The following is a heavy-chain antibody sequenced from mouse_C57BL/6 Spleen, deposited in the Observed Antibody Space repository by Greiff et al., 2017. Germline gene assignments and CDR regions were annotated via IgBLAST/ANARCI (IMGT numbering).Heavy chain of an antibody. D-gene: IGHD1-1*01. CDR1: GYAFSSYW. J-gene: IGHJ1*03. CDR3: ATSCFCSIYPLWYFDV. Sequence: VHLVESGAELVKPGASVKLSCKASGYAFSSYWMNWVKQRPGKGLEWIGQIYHGDGDPNYNGKFKGKATMTADKSSSTAYMQLSSLTSEDSAVYYGATSCFCSIYPLWYFDVWGTGTTVTVSS. V-gene: IGHV1-80*01. CDR2: IYHGDGDP.